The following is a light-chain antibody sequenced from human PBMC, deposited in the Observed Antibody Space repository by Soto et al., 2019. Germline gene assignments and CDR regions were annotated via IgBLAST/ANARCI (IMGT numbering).Light chain of an antibody. CDR3: SSYAGSNNSLYV. V-gene: IGLV2-8*01. CDR1: SSDVGGYNY. CDR2: EVS. J-gene: IGLJ1*01. Sequence: QSALTQPPSASGSPGQSVTISCTGTSSDVGGYNYVSWYQQHPGKAPKLMIYEVSKRPSGVPDRFSGSKSGNTASLTVSGLQAEDEADYYCSSYAGSNNSLYVFGTGTTVTVL.